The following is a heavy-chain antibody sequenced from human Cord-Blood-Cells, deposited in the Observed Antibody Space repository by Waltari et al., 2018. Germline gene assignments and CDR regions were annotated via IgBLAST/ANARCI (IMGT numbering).Heavy chain of an antibody. D-gene: IGHD6-6*01. J-gene: IGHJ4*02. CDR3: TTPIEYSSSRLYYFDY. CDR1: GFTFSNAW. Sequence: EVQLVESGGGLVKPGGSLRLSCAASGFTFSNAWMSWVRQAQGKGLEWVGRVKSKTDGGTTDYAAPVKGRFTISRDDSKNTLYLQMNSLKTEDTAVYYCTTPIEYSSSRLYYFDYWGQGTLVTVSS. V-gene: IGHV3-15*01. CDR2: VKSKTDGGTT.